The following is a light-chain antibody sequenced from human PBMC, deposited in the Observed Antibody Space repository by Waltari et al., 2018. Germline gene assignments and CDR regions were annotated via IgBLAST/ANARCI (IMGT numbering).Light chain of an antibody. J-gene: IGLJ2*01. CDR1: SSDVGGYNY. Sequence: QSALTQPASVSGSPGQSITISCTGTSSDVGGYNYVSWYQQHPGKAPKLMIYDVSNRPSGVSNLCSGSKSGNTASLIISGLQAEDEADYYCSSYTSSSTPGVVFGGGTRLTVL. CDR3: SSYTSSSTPGVV. CDR2: DVS. V-gene: IGLV2-14*03.